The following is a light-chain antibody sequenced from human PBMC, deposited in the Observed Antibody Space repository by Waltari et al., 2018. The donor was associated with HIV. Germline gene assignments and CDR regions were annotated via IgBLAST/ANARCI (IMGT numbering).Light chain of an antibody. CDR1: SGHSRYA. CDR3: QTWGTGFLV. J-gene: IGLJ2*01. V-gene: IGLV4-69*01. CDR2: LNGDGRN. Sequence: QLVLTHSPSASASLGASVKLTCTLSSGHSRYAIAWHRQQPEKGPRFLMRLNGDGRNITGDGIPDRFSGSSSGTERYLTISSLQSDDEADYYCQTWGTGFLVFGGGTKLTVL.